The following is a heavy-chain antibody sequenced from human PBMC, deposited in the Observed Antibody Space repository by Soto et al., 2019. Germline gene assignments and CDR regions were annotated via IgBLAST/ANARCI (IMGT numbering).Heavy chain of an antibody. J-gene: IGHJ6*02. Sequence: RGEALKISCKGSGYSFTSYWIGWVRQMPGKGLEWMGIIYPGDSDTRYSPSFQGQVTISADKSISTAYLQWSSLKASDTAMYYCARARPPDIVVVPAAPNPAKYYYGMDVWGQGTSVTVSS. V-gene: IGHV5-51*01. CDR1: GYSFTSYW. D-gene: IGHD2-2*01. CDR2: IYPGDSDT. CDR3: ARARPPDIVVVPAAPNPAKYYYGMDV.